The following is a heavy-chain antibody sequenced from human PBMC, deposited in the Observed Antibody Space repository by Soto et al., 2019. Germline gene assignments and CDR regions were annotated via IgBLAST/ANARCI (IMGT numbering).Heavy chain of an antibody. V-gene: IGHV1-8*01. J-gene: IGHJ4*02. Sequence: QVQLVQSGAEVKKPGASVKVSCKASGNTFTSYDINWVRQATGHGLEWMGWINPNSGNIGYAQKFKGRFTMTRDNAIRTAYMEVSRLRSEDTAVYYCARGRASESYYLLDYWGQGTLVTVSS. D-gene: IGHD3-10*01. CDR3: ARGRASESYYLLDY. CDR1: GNTFTSYD. CDR2: INPNSGNI.